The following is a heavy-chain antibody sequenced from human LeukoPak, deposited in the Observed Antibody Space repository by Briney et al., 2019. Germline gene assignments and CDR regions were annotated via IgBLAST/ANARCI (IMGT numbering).Heavy chain of an antibody. Sequence: SQTLSLTWAVSGGSISSGGYSWRWIRQPPGKGLGWIGYIYHSGSTYYNPSLKSRVTISVDRSKNQFSLKLSSVTAADTAVYYCARESDGDYGPYFDYWGQGTLVTVSS. J-gene: IGHJ4*02. D-gene: IGHD4-17*01. V-gene: IGHV4-30-2*01. CDR3: ARESDGDYGPYFDY. CDR1: GGSISSGGYS. CDR2: IYHSGST.